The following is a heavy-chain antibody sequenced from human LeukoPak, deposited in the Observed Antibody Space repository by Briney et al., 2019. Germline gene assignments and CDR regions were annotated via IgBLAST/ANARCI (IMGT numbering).Heavy chain of an antibody. CDR2: ISAYNGNT. D-gene: IGHD2-15*01. Sequence: GASVKVSCKASGYTFTSYGISWVRQAPGQGLEWMGWISAYNGNTNYAQKLQGRVTMTTDTSTSTAYMELRSLRSDDTAVYYCARVPPLRYCSGGSCSDFDYWGQGTLVTVTS. V-gene: IGHV1-18*01. J-gene: IGHJ4*02. CDR1: GYTFTSYG. CDR3: ARVPPLRYCSGGSCSDFDY.